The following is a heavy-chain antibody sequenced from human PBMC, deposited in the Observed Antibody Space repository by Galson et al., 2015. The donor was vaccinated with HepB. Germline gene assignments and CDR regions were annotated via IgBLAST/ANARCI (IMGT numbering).Heavy chain of an antibody. CDR2: INTNTGTP. CDR1: GYTFTSYV. Sequence: SVKVSCKASGYTFTSYVINWVRQAPGQGLEWMGGINTNTGTPTYAQGFTGRFVFSLDTSVSTAYIQISSLKTEDTAVYYCARVTSRYDFSSRAYSYYDYGMDAWGQGTTVAVSS. D-gene: IGHD6-19*01. J-gene: IGHJ6*02. CDR3: ARVTSRYDFSSRAYSYYDYGMDA. V-gene: IGHV7-4-1*02.